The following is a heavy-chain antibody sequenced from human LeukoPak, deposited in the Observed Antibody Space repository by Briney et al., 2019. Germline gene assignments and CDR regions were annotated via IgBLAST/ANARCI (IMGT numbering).Heavy chain of an antibody. D-gene: IGHD3-10*01. J-gene: IGHJ5*02. CDR3: ARAGRPITMVRGVTKGWFDP. CDR1: GYTFTSYY. V-gene: IGHV1-46*01. Sequence: GASVKVSCKASGYTFTSYYMHWVRQAPGQGLEWMGIINPSGGSTSYAQKFQGRVTMTRDMSTSTVYMELSSLRSEDTAVYYCARAGRPITMVRGVTKGWFDPWGQGTLVTVSS. CDR2: INPSGGST.